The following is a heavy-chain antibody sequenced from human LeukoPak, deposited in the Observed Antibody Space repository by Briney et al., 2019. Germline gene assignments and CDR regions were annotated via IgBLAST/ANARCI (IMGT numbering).Heavy chain of an antibody. CDR2: IYPGDSDT. CDR1: GYSFTSYW. V-gene: IGHV5-51*01. D-gene: IGHD3-3*01. CDR3: ARSPPSLRFLEWTYYFDY. Sequence: GESLKISCKGSGYSFTSYWIGWVRQMPGKSLEWMGIIYPGDSDTRYSPSFQGQVTISADKSISTAYLQWSSLKASDTAMYYCARSPPSLRFLEWTYYFDYWGQGTLVTVSS. J-gene: IGHJ4*02.